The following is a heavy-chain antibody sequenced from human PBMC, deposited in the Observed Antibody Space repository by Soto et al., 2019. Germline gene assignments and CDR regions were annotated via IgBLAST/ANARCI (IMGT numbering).Heavy chain of an antibody. CDR3: ARVGGITGTTFDY. D-gene: IGHD1-7*01. Sequence: QVQLQESGPGLVKPSETLSLTCTVSGGSISSYYWSWIRQPPGKGLEWIGYIYHSGSTNYNPSLQSRVTISIDTSKNQFSLKLSSVTAADTAVYYCARVGGITGTTFDYWGQGTLVTVSS. V-gene: IGHV4-59*01. J-gene: IGHJ4*02. CDR2: IYHSGST. CDR1: GGSISSYY.